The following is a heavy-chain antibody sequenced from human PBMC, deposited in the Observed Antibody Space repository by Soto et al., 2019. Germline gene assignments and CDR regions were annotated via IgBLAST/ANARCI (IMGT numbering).Heavy chain of an antibody. J-gene: IGHJ4*02. V-gene: IGHV5-10-1*01. CDR3: ARQIYDSDTGPNFQYYFDS. CDR1: GYSFAGYW. CDR2: IDPSDSQT. Sequence: PGESLKISCKGSGYSFAGYWITWVRQKPGKGLAWMGRIDPSDSQTYYSPSFRGHVIISATKSITTVFLQWSSLRASDTAMYYCARQIYDSDTGPNFQYYFDSWGQGTPVTVSS. D-gene: IGHD3-22*01.